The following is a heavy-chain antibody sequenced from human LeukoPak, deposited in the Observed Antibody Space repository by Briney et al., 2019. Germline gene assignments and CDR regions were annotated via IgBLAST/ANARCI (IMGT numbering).Heavy chain of an antibody. D-gene: IGHD3-3*01. Sequence: EASVKVSCKASGYTFTSYGISWVRQAPGQGLEWMGWISAYNGNTNYAQKLQGRVTMTTDTSTSTAYMELRSLRSDDTAVYYCARGLPDDFWSGYYYGSGSPFDYWGQGILVTVSS. CDR1: GYTFTSYG. V-gene: IGHV1-18*01. CDR3: ARGLPDDFWSGYYYGSGSPFDY. J-gene: IGHJ4*02. CDR2: ISAYNGNT.